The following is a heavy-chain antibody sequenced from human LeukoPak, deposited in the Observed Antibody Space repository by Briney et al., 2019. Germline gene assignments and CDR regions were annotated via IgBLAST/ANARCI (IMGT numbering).Heavy chain of an antibody. D-gene: IGHD5-12*01. CDR3: VRLWLRWGIDY. CDR2: GYYAGSGS. CDR1: GASTNTDSYF. Sequence: PAETLSLTCDVSGASTNTDSYFWGWIRQPPGKGLEWVGSGYYAGSGSHYNPSLKSRVTISVDTSRNRYSLKLQSVTTADTAVYYCVRLWLRWGIDYWGQGSLVTVSS. V-gene: IGHV4-39*01. J-gene: IGHJ4*02.